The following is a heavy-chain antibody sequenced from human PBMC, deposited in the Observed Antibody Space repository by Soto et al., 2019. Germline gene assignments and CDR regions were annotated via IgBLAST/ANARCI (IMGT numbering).Heavy chain of an antibody. Sequence: HVTLKESGPVLVKPTETLTLTCTVSGFSLAGGKVGVTWIRQPPGKALEWLAHIFSNVEKSYRTSLKDRLTISEDTSKSQVVLTMTNVDPVDTATYYCAQILFGRSVAGGYFYMDVWGKGTTVTVSS. CDR2: IFSNVEK. V-gene: IGHV2-26*01. CDR1: GFSLAGGKVG. D-gene: IGHD6-19*01. J-gene: IGHJ6*03. CDR3: AQILFGRSVAGGYFYMDV.